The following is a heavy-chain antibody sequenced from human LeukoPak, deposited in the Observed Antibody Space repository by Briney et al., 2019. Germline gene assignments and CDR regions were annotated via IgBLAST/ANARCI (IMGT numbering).Heavy chain of an antibody. Sequence: ASVKVSCKASGYTFISYGITWVRQAPGQGLEWMGWISANNGNTNYAQKLQGRVTMTTDTSTSTAYMELRSLRSDDTAVYYCARGGETSGWFYYGEDVWGQGTTVTGSS. J-gene: IGHJ6*02. CDR3: ARGGETSGWFYYGEDV. CDR1: GYTFISYG. D-gene: IGHD6-19*01. CDR2: ISANNGNT. V-gene: IGHV1-18*01.